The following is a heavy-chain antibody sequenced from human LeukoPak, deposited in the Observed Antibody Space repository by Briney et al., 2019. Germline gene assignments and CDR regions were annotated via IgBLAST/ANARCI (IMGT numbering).Heavy chain of an antibody. CDR1: GYTLTELS. J-gene: IGHJ4*02. Sequence: ASVKVSCKVSGYTLTELSMHWVRQAPGKGLGGMGGFDPEDGETIYAQKFQGRVTMTEDTSTDTAYMELSSLRSEDTAMYYCATGRRYFDWLLSYYFDYWGQGTLVTVSS. CDR2: FDPEDGET. D-gene: IGHD3-9*01. CDR3: ATGRRYFDWLLSYYFDY. V-gene: IGHV1-24*01.